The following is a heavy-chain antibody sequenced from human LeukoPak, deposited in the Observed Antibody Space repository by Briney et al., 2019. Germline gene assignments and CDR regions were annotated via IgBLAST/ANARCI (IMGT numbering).Heavy chain of an antibody. CDR1: GFTFTTYW. CDR3: ARDKIVGATTGSYFDL. CDR2: INQDGSEK. J-gene: IGHJ2*01. D-gene: IGHD1-26*01. Sequence: GVSLRLSCAASGFTFTTYWMSWVRQAPGKGLEWVANINQDGSEKYYVDSMKGRFTISRDNTKSSLYLQMNSLRAEDTAVYYCARDKIVGATTGSYFDLWGRGTLVTVSS. V-gene: IGHV3-7*01.